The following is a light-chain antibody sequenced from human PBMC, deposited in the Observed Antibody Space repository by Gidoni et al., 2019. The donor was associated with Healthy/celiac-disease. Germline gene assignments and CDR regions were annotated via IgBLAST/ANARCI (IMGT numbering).Light chain of an antibody. V-gene: IGKV3-11*01. CDR2: DAS. J-gene: IGKJ4*01. CDR1: QSVSSY. CDR3: QQRSNWPPAVT. Sequence: EIVLTQSPATLSLSPGERATLSCRASQSVSSYLAWYQQKPGQAPRLLIYDASNRATGIPARFSGSWSGTDFTLTISSLEPEDFAVYYCQQRSNWPPAVTFGGGTKVEIK.